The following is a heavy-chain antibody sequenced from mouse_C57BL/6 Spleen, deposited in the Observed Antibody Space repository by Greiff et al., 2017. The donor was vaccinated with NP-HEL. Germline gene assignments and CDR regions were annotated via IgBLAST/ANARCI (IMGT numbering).Heavy chain of an antibody. Sequence: VQLQQSGPELVKPGASVKISCKASGYAFSSSWMNWVKQRPGKGLEWIGRIYPGDGDTNYNGKFKGKATLTADKSSSTAYMQLSSLTSEDSAVYFCARYYYGSRLYAMDYWGQGTSVTVSS. CDR1: GYAFSSSW. J-gene: IGHJ4*01. CDR3: ARYYYGSRLYAMDY. V-gene: IGHV1-82*01. D-gene: IGHD1-1*01. CDR2: IYPGDGDT.